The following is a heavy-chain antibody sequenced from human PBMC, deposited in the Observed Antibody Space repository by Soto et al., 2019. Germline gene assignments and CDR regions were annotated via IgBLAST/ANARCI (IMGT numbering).Heavy chain of an antibody. V-gene: IGHV1-69*01. D-gene: IGHD3-22*01. CDR3: AVVDMSDNDAENDFYAMDV. CDR2: IIPRFGTT. J-gene: IGHJ6*02. CDR1: GGTLRRYA. Sequence: QVQLVQSGAEVKKPGSSVKVSCKASGGTLRRYAISWVRQAPGRGLEWMGWIIPRFGTTSYAQKEKFQGRLTINAKGHMITASMELRSLRSEDTAVYFCAVVDMSDNDAENDFYAMDVWGQGTTVIVSS.